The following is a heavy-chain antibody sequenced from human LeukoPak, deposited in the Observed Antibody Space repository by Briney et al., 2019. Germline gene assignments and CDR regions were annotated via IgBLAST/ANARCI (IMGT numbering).Heavy chain of an antibody. CDR3: TTGLRAADTN. CDR2: IKSKTDGGTT. J-gene: IGHJ4*02. D-gene: IGHD6-13*01. V-gene: IGHV3-15*01. CDR1: GFTFSNTW. Sequence: TGGSLRLSCAAPGFTFSNTWMSWVRPAPGKGLEWVGRIKSKTDGGTTDYAAPVKGRFTISRDDSKNTLYLQMNSLKTEDTAVYYCTTGLRAADTNWGLGTLVTVSS.